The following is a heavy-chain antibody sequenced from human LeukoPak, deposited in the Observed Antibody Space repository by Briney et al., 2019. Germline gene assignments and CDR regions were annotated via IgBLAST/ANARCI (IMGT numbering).Heavy chain of an antibody. CDR1: GASISSSSYR. V-gene: IGHV4-39*07. CDR3: ARLNIAVRFFDY. J-gene: IGHJ4*02. CDR2: FYYSGNT. D-gene: IGHD6-6*01. Sequence: SETLSLTCTVSGASISSSSYRWGWIRQPPGKGLEWFGNFYYSGNTHYNPSLKSRLTMSVDTSKNQFSLNLSSVTAADTAVYYSARLNIAVRFFDYRGQGILVTVSS.